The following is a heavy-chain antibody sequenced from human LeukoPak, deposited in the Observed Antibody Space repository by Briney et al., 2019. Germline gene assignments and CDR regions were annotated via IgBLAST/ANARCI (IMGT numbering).Heavy chain of an antibody. CDR2: INHSGYT. D-gene: IGHD4-17*01. J-gene: IGHJ4*02. Sequence: SETLSLTCAVFGGSFSSYYWSWIRQPPGKGLEWIGEINHSGYTSYNPSLKSRVTLLVDTSKHQFSLKLTSVTAADTAVYYCARCCLQKDGDNGGGDYWGQGTLVTVSS. CDR3: ARCCLQKDGDNGGGDY. CDR1: GGSFSSYY. V-gene: IGHV4-34*01.